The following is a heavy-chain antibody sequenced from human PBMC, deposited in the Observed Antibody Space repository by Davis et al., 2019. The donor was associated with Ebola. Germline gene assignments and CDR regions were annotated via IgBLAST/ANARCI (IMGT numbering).Heavy chain of an antibody. CDR2: IYSGGST. J-gene: IGHJ6*02. D-gene: IGHD1-20*01. CDR1: GFNVRSNY. V-gene: IGHV3-66*01. Sequence: PGGSLRLSCVASGFNVRSNYMSWVRQAPGKGLEWVSVIYSGGSTYYADSVKGRFTISRDHSKNTLYLQMNSLRAEDTAVYYCAKELTGDSRNYYGMDVWGQGTTVIVSS. CDR3: AKELTGDSRNYYGMDV.